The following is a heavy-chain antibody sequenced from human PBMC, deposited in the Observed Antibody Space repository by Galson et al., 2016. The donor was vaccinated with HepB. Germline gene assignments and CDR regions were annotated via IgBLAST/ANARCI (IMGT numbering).Heavy chain of an antibody. CDR2: IYYSGTT. CDR3: ARLVYYDTSGYAEFYFDY. D-gene: IGHD3-22*01. CDR1: GASISSSSYF. J-gene: IGHJ4*02. V-gene: IGHV4-39*01. Sequence: SETLSLTCTVSGASISSSSYFWGWIRQTPGKGLDWIGTIYYSGTTYYNPSLKSRVTISVDTSKNQFSVKLNSVTAADTAVYYCARLVYYDTSGYAEFYFDYWGQGTLVTVSS.